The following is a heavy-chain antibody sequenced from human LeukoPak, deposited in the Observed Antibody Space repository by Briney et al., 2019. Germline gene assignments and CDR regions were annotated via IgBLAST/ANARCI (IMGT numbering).Heavy chain of an antibody. CDR1: GFTFSSYA. CDR2: ISGSGGST. J-gene: IGHJ4*02. CDR3: AKPARTRNYYDSSGYFDY. D-gene: IGHD3-22*01. Sequence: GGSPRLSCAASGFTFSSYAMSWVRQAPGKGLEWVSAISGSGGSTYYADSVKGRFTISRDNSKNTLYLQMNSLRAEDTAVYYCAKPARTRNYYDSSGYFDYWGQGTLVTVSS. V-gene: IGHV3-23*01.